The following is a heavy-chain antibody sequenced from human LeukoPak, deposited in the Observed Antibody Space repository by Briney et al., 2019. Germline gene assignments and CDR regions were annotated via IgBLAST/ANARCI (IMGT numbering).Heavy chain of an antibody. D-gene: IGHD3-3*01. CDR2: FDPEDGET. Sequence: ASVKVSCKVSGYTLTELSMHWVRQAPGKGLEWMGGFDPEDGETIYAQKFQGRVTITADESTSTAYMELSSLRSEDTAVYYCARKEFLEWLLRPDYYYYGMDVWGQGTTVTVSS. CDR1: GYTLTELS. V-gene: IGHV1-24*01. CDR3: ARKEFLEWLLRPDYYYYGMDV. J-gene: IGHJ6*02.